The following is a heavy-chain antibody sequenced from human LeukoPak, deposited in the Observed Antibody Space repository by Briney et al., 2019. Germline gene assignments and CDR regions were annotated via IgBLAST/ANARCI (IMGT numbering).Heavy chain of an antibody. Sequence: PSETLSLTCTVSGGSISSYYWSWIRQPPGKGLEWIGYIYYSGSTNYNPSLKSRVTISVDTSKNQFSLKLSSVTAADTAVYYCARGQEDTAMVTNWFDPWGQGTLVTVSS. V-gene: IGHV4-59*01. D-gene: IGHD5-18*01. CDR2: IYYSGST. CDR1: GGSISSYY. CDR3: ARGQEDTAMVTNWFDP. J-gene: IGHJ5*02.